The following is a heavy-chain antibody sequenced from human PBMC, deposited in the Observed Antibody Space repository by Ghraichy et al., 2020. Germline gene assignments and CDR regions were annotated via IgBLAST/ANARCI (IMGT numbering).Heavy chain of an antibody. D-gene: IGHD5-12*01. V-gene: IGHV3-74*01. CDR2: IDSDGRRA. CDR1: EFIFSSTW. CDR3: VTGGYSGYGYNFDY. Sequence: GGSLRLSCAASEFIFSSTWMHWVRQAPGKGLAWVSRIDSDGRRASYADSVKDRFTISRDNAKNTLYLQMNSLRAEDTAVYYCVTGGYSGYGYNFDYWGQGTLVTVSA. J-gene: IGHJ4*02.